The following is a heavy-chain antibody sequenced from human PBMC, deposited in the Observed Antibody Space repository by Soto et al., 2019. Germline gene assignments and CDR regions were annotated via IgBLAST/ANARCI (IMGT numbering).Heavy chain of an antibody. V-gene: IGHV1-3*01. J-gene: IGHJ5*02. CDR1: GYTFTSYA. D-gene: IGHD6-19*01. CDR2: INAGNGNT. Sequence: ASVKVSCKASGYTFTSYAMHWVRQAPGQRLEWMGWINAGNGNTKYSQEFQGRVTITRDTSASTAYMELSSLRSEDTAVYYCARSGWQWLVYNWFDPWGQGTLVTVSS. CDR3: ARSGWQWLVYNWFDP.